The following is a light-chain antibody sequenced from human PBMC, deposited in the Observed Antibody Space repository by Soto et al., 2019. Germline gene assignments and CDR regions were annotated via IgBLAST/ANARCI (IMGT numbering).Light chain of an antibody. CDR2: DAS. J-gene: IGKJ5*01. CDR1: QSVSSY. Sequence: ELVPRPPPRPLSLSPGDRATLSRRASQSVSSYLAWYQQKPGQAPRLLIHDASKRATGIPARFSGSGSGTDFTLTISSLEPEDFAVYYCQQRSNWPPITFGHGTRLEIK. V-gene: IGKV3-11*01. CDR3: QQRSNWPPIT.